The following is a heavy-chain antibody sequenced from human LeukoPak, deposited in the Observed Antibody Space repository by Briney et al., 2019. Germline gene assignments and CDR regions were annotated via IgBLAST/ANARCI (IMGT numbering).Heavy chain of an antibody. CDR1: GYTFTGYL. CDR2: INPNSGGT. Sequence: RASVKVSCKASGYTFTGYLMHWVRQAPGQGLEWMGWINPNSGGTNYAQKFQGRVTMTRDTSISTAYMELSRLRSDDTAVYYCARYDYVWGSYRYNSWFDPWGQGTLVTVSS. V-gene: IGHV1-2*02. CDR3: ARYDYVWGSYRYNSWFDP. J-gene: IGHJ5*02. D-gene: IGHD3-16*02.